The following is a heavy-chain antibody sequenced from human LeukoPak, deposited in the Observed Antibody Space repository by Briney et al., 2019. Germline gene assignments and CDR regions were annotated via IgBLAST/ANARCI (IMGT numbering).Heavy chain of an antibody. V-gene: IGHV3-33*01. D-gene: IGHD4-17*01. CDR2: IWSDGSNK. CDR3: ASSYGDYRYYFDY. J-gene: IGHJ4*02. Sequence: GGSLRLSCAASGFTFRSYGMHWVRQAPGKGLEWVAIIWSDGSNKYYADSVKGRFTISRDNSKNTLYLQMNSLRAEDTAVYYCASSYGDYRYYFDYWGQGTLVTVSS. CDR1: GFTFRSYG.